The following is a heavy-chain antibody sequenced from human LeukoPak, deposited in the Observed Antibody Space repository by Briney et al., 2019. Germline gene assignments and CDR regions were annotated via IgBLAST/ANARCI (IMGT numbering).Heavy chain of an antibody. CDR2: IYPGDSDT. Sequence: GASLKIAFQGSGSSFTNYWIGWLRPLPGKGLEGMEIIYPGDSDTRYIPSFQGQVTISADKSINTAYLQWSSLNASDTAMYYCARRVDSGWFFDYWGQGTLVTVSS. J-gene: IGHJ4*02. CDR1: GSSFTNYW. D-gene: IGHD6-13*01. CDR3: ARRVDSGWFFDY. V-gene: IGHV5-51*01.